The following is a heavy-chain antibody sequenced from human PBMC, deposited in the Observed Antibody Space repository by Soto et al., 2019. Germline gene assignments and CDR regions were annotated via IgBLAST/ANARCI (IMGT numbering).Heavy chain of an antibody. D-gene: IGHD2-2*01. J-gene: IGHJ5*02. CDR1: GYTFTSYD. Sequence: ASLKVSCKASGYTFTSYDINWVRQATGQGLEWMGWMNPNSGNTGYAQKFQGRVTMTRNTSISTAYMELSSLRSEDTAVYYCARGPYCSSTSCYRNWFDPWGQGTLVTVSS. CDR2: MNPNSGNT. V-gene: IGHV1-8*01. CDR3: ARGPYCSSTSCYRNWFDP.